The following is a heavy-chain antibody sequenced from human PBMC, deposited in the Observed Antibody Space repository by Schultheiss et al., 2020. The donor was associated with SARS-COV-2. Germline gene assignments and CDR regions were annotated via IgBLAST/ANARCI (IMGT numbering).Heavy chain of an antibody. CDR3: ARTYSYGYPTYYFDY. Sequence: GESLKISCAASGFTFSSYAMHWVRQAPGKGLEWVAVISYDGSNKYYADSVKGRFTISRDNAKNSLYLQMNSLRAEDTAVYYCARTYSYGYPTYYFDYWGQGTLVTVSS. V-gene: IGHV3-30*04. J-gene: IGHJ4*02. D-gene: IGHD5-18*01. CDR2: ISYDGSNK. CDR1: GFTFSSYA.